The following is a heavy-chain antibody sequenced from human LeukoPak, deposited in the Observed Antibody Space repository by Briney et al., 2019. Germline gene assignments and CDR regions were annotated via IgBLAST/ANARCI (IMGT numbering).Heavy chain of an antibody. J-gene: IGHJ4*02. V-gene: IGHV4-39*07. CDR3: ARTDYGDYENYFDY. CDR2: IYYRGST. D-gene: IGHD4-17*01. Sequence: SETLSLTCTVSGDSMTSTSHFWDWIRQPPGKGLEWIGSIYYRGSTYYNPSLKSRVTISVDTSRNQFSLKLSSVTAADTAVYYCARTDYGDYENYFDYWGQGTLVTVSS. CDR1: GDSMTSTSHF.